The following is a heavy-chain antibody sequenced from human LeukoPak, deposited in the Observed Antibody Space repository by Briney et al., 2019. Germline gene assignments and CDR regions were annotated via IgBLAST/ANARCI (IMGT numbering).Heavy chain of an antibody. CDR2: INPSGGST. V-gene: IGHV1-46*01. D-gene: IGHD3-22*01. J-gene: IGHJ4*02. CDR3: ARGSPIYYYDSSGFFDY. CDR1: GYTFTGYY. Sequence: ASVKVSCKASGYTFTGYYMHWVRQAPGQGLEWMGIINPSGGSTSYAQKFQGRVTMTRDTSTSTVYMELSSLRSEDTAVYYCARGSPIYYYDSSGFFDYWGQGTLVTVSS.